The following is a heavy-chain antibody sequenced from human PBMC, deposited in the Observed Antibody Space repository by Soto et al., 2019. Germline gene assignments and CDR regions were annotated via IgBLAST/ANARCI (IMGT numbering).Heavy chain of an antibody. V-gene: IGHV3-33*01. Sequence: QVQLVESGGGVVQPGRSLRLSCAASGFTFSSYGMHWVRQAPGKGLEWVAVIWYDGSNKYYADSVKGRFTISRDNSKNTLYLQMNSLRAEDTAVYYCARNYYGSGRFLDYWGQGPLVTVSS. D-gene: IGHD3-10*01. CDR3: ARNYYGSGRFLDY. CDR1: GFTFSSYG. J-gene: IGHJ4*02. CDR2: IWYDGSNK.